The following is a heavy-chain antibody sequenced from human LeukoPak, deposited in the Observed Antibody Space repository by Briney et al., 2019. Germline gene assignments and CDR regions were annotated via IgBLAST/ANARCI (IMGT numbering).Heavy chain of an antibody. V-gene: IGHV3-23*01. D-gene: IGHD3-3*01. Sequence: GGSLRLSCAASGFTFSSYAMIWVRQAPGKGLEWVSAISGSGGSTYYADSVKGRCTISRDNSKNTLYLQMNSLRAEDTAVYYCAKASPGYYSTATSPVDYWGQGTLVTVSS. CDR2: ISGSGGST. J-gene: IGHJ4*02. CDR1: GFTFSSYA. CDR3: AKASPGYYSTATSPVDY.